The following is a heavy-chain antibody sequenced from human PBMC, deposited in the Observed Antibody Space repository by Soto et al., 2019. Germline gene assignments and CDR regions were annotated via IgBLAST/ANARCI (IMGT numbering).Heavy chain of an antibody. CDR3: ARDFHLWFGELIAFDI. CDR2: ISSSSSYI. J-gene: IGHJ3*02. D-gene: IGHD3-10*01. Sequence: GGSLRLSCAASGFTFSSYSMNWVRQAPGKGLEWVSSISSSSSYIYYADSVKGRFTISRDNAKNSLYLQMNSLRAEDTAVYYCARDFHLWFGELIAFDIWGQGTMVTVSS. CDR1: GFTFSSYS. V-gene: IGHV3-21*01.